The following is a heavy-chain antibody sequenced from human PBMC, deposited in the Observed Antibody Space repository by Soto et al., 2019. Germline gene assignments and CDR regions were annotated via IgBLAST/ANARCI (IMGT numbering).Heavy chain of an antibody. V-gene: IGHV3-23*01. Sequence: GGSLRLSCAASGFIFSSYAMSWVRQAPGKGLEWVSAISGSGGSTWYAESVKDRFTMSRDNSKNTLNLQMNSLRAEDTTVYFCAKDSGGDLNYMDVWGKGTTVTVSS. CDR1: GFIFSSYA. D-gene: IGHD3-16*01. CDR3: AKDSGGDLNYMDV. CDR2: ISGSGGST. J-gene: IGHJ6*03.